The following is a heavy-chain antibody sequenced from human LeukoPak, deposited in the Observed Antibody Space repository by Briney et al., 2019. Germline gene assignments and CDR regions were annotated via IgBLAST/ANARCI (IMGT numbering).Heavy chain of an antibody. CDR3: AKDIRTVAVAGSSFDY. CDR2: IRYDGSNK. V-gene: IGHV3-30*02. D-gene: IGHD6-19*01. CDR1: GFTFSSYG. Sequence: GGSLRLSCAASGFTFSSYGMHWVRQAPGKGLEWVAFIRYDGSNKYYADSVKDRFTISRDNSKNTLYLQMNSLRAEDTAVYYCAKDIRTVAVAGSSFDYWGQGTLVTVSS. J-gene: IGHJ4*02.